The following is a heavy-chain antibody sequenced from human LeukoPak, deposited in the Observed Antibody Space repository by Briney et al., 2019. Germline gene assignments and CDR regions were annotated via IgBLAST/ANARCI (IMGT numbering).Heavy chain of an antibody. Sequence: SETLSLTCAVYGESFSGYYWSWIRQPPGKGLEWIGEINHSGSTNYSPSLKSRVTISVDTSKNQFSLKLSSVTAADTAVYYCGLCTLWFGDPWGWFDPWGQGTLVTVSS. CDR1: GESFSGYY. J-gene: IGHJ5*02. CDR3: GLCTLWFGDPWGWFDP. V-gene: IGHV4-34*01. CDR2: INHSGST. D-gene: IGHD3-10*01.